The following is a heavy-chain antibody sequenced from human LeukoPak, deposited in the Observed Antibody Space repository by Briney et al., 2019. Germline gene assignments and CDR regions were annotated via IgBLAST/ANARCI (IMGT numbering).Heavy chain of an antibody. CDR1: GFTFTHYG. CDR2: IRYDGSDT. Sequence: GGSLRLSCAASGFTFTHYGMHWVRQAPGKGLEWVAFIRYDGSDTFYADSVKGRFTISRDNSKNIVYLQMNSLRAEDTAVYYCAKAAVTTPYYFDYWGQGTLVTVSS. CDR3: AKAAVTTPYYFDY. D-gene: IGHD4-17*01. J-gene: IGHJ4*02. V-gene: IGHV3-30*02.